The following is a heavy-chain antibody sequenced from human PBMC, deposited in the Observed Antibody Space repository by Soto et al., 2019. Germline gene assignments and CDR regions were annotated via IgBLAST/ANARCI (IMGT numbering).Heavy chain of an antibody. CDR1: GGSISSYY. CDR3: ARPMITPTGRGAFDI. Sequence: TSETLSLTCTVSGGSISSYYWSWIRQPPGKGLEWIGYIYYSGSTYYNPSLKSRVTISVDTSKNQFSLKLSSVTAADTAVYYCARPMITPTGRGAFDIWGQGTMVTVSS. D-gene: IGHD3-22*01. J-gene: IGHJ3*02. CDR2: IYYSGST. V-gene: IGHV4-59*01.